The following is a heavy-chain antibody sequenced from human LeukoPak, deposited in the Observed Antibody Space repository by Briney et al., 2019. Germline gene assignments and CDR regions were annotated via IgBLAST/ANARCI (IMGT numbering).Heavy chain of an antibody. J-gene: IGHJ4*02. CDR1: GGSTSSYY. CDR2: IYSSGST. Sequence: SETLSLTCSVSGGSTSSYYWNWIRQPAGKGLEWIGRIYSSGSTNYNPSLKSRVTMSVDTSKNQFSLKLSSVTAADMAVYYCARLEADYWGQGTLVTVSS. CDR3: ARLEADY. V-gene: IGHV4-4*07.